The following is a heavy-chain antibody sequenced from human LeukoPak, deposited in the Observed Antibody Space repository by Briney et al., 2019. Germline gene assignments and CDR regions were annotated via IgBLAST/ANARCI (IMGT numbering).Heavy chain of an antibody. V-gene: IGHV4-59*01. CDR3: ARVSTHYYYYMDV. CDR2: IYYSGST. J-gene: IGHJ6*03. Sequence: SETLSLTCTVSGGSISSYYWSWIRQPPGKGLEWIGYIYYSGSTNYNPSLKSRVTISVDTSKNQFSLKLSSVTAADTAVYYCARVSTHYYYYMDVWGKGTTVTVSS. CDR1: GGSISSYY. D-gene: IGHD2/OR15-2a*01.